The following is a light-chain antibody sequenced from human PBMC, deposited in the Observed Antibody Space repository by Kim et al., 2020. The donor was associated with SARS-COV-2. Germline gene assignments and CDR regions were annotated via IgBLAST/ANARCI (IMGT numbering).Light chain of an antibody. CDR2: KAS. Sequence: DIQMTQFPSTLSGSVGDRVTITCRASQSFNDWLAWYQQKPGKAPNLLIYKASNLKSGVSSRFSGSGSGTEFTLTISSLQPDDAATYYCQQYSHYSRTFGQGTKL. J-gene: IGKJ1*01. CDR1: QSFNDW. CDR3: QQYSHYSRT. V-gene: IGKV1-5*03.